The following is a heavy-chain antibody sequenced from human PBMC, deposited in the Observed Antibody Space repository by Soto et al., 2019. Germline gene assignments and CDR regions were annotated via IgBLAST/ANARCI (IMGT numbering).Heavy chain of an antibody. CDR2: IYSGGST. Sequence: GGSLRLSCAASGFTVSSNYMSWVRQAPGKGLEWVSVIYSGGSTYYADSVKGRFTVSRDNSKNTLYLQMNSLRAEDTAVYYCARSTVTTRDAFDIWGQGTMVTVSS. D-gene: IGHD4-17*01. J-gene: IGHJ3*02. V-gene: IGHV3-66*01. CDR3: ARSTVTTRDAFDI. CDR1: GFTVSSNY.